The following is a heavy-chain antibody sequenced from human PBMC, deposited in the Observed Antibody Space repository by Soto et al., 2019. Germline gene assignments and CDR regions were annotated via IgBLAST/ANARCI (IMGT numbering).Heavy chain of an antibody. Sequence: SETLSLTCTVSGGSISSGGYYWSWIRQHPGKGLEWIGYIYYSGSTYYNPSLKSRVTISVDTSKNQFSLKLSSVTAADTAVYYCARDSRGKVAVAGTGSDYWGQGTLVTVSS. J-gene: IGHJ4*02. CDR2: IYYSGST. CDR1: GGSISSGGYY. V-gene: IGHV4-31*03. D-gene: IGHD6-19*01. CDR3: ARDSRGKVAVAGTGSDY.